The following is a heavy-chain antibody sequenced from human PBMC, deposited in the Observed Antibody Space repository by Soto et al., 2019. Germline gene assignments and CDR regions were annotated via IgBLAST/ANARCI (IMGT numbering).Heavy chain of an antibody. CDR1: GFTFSSYS. CDR2: ISSSSSTI. Sequence: PGGSLRLSCAASGFTFSSYSMNWVRQAPGKGLEWVSYISSSSSTIYYADSVKGRFTISRDNAKNSLYLQMNSLRDEDTAVYYCARATTVPLKTLYYYYGMDVWGQGTTVTVSS. J-gene: IGHJ6*02. D-gene: IGHD4-17*01. CDR3: ARATTVPLKTLYYYYGMDV. V-gene: IGHV3-48*02.